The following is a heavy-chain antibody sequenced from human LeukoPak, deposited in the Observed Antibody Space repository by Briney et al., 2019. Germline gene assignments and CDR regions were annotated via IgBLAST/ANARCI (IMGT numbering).Heavy chain of an antibody. J-gene: IGHJ6*02. D-gene: IGHD1-26*01. Sequence: ASVKVSCKASGYTFTSFGISWVRQAPGQGLEWMGWISAYNGNTNYAQKLQGRVTMTTDTSASTAYMELRSLRSDDTAVYYCAKNLGLYYYYSMDVWGQGTTVTVSS. CDR3: AKNLGLYYYYSMDV. CDR1: GYTFTSFG. V-gene: IGHV1-18*01. CDR2: ISAYNGNT.